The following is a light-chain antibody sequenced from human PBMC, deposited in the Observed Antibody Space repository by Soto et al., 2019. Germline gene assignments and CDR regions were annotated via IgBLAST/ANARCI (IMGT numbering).Light chain of an antibody. CDR1: QSISSW. CDR2: GAS. J-gene: IGKJ1*01. CDR3: LQFNTFPWT. Sequence: DIQMTQSPSTLSSTVGDRVTITCLASQSISSWLAWYQQKPGKAPKVLIYGASSLESGVPSRFSGSGSGTEFTLTISSLQPDDFATYYCLQFNTFPWTFGQGTKVDIK. V-gene: IGKV1-5*01.